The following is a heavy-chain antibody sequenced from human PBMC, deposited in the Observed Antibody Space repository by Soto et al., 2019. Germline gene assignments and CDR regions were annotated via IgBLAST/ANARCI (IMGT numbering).Heavy chain of an antibody. CDR3: ARDRITMVRGVIYYYYGMDV. CDR1: GFTFSSYS. J-gene: IGHJ6*02. D-gene: IGHD3-10*01. CDR2: ISSSSSYI. Sequence: GGSLRLSCAASGFTFSSYSMNWVRQAPGKGLEWVSSISSSSSYIYYADSVKGRFTISRDNAKNSLYLQMNSLRAEDTAVYYCARDRITMVRGVIYYYYGMDVWGQGTTVTVSS. V-gene: IGHV3-21*01.